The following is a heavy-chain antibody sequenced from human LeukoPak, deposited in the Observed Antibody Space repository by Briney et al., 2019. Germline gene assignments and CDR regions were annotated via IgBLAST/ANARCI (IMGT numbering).Heavy chain of an antibody. CDR2: IYDGWSA. CDR1: GDTLLSGSRY. D-gene: IGHD6-19*01. V-gene: IGHV4-39*01. Sequence: LSETLSLTCSVSGDTLLSGSRYWGWVRQSPGKGLEWIGSIYDGWSAYYNPSLKSRVSISVDTSKNQFSLKLSSVTAADTAVYYCASRMGSGFDYWGQGTLVTVSS. J-gene: IGHJ4*02. CDR3: ASRMGSGFDY.